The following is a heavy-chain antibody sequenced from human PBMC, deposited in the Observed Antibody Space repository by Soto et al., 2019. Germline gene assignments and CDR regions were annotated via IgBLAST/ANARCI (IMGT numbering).Heavy chain of an antibody. CDR1: GFSLSTSGVG. J-gene: IGHJ3*02. Sequence: QITLKESGPTLVKPTQTLTLTCSFSGFSLSTSGVGVGWIRQPPGKALEWLALIYWDDDKRYSPSLKSRLTNTKDTSKNQVVLTMTNMDPVDTATYYCAHSFSSAQGDAFDTWGQGTMVTVSS. V-gene: IGHV2-5*02. CDR2: IYWDDDK. CDR3: AHSFSSAQGDAFDT.